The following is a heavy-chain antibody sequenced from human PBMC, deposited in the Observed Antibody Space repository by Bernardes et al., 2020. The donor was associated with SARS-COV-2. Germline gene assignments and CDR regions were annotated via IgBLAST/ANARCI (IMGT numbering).Heavy chain of an antibody. J-gene: IGHJ5*02. CDR1: GGSISSGGYY. CDR2: IYYSGIT. CDR3: ARGIPQSITIFGVVIPGNWFDP. V-gene: IGHV4-31*03. Sequence: SETLSLTCTVSGGSISSGGYYWSWIRQHPGKGLEWIGYIYYSGITYYNPSLKSRVTISVDTSKNHFSLKLSSVTAADTAVYYCARGIPQSITIFGVVIPGNWFDPWGQGTLVTVSS. D-gene: IGHD3-3*01.